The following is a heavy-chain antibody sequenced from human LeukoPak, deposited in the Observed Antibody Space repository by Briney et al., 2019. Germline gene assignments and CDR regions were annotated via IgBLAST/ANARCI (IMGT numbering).Heavy chain of an antibody. V-gene: IGHV3-48*01. J-gene: IGHJ4*02. CDR1: GFTFSSYS. D-gene: IGHD3-22*01. Sequence: PGGSLGLSCAASGFTFSSYSMNWVRQAPGKGLEWVSYISSSSSTIYYADSVKGRFTISRDNAKNSLYLQMNSLRAEDTAVYYCARDQSLYYYDSSGYYPFDYWGQGTLVTVSS. CDR2: ISSSSSTI. CDR3: ARDQSLYYYDSSGYYPFDY.